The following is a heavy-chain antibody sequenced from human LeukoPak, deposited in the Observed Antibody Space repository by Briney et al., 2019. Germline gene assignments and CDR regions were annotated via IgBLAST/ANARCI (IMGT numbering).Heavy chain of an antibody. V-gene: IGHV1-8*01. D-gene: IGHD6-19*01. CDR1: GHTFTSYD. CDR3: AAQVAGASEFDF. J-gene: IGHJ4*02. Sequence: GASVKVSCRISGHTFTSYDINWVRQATGQGLEWMGWVNPNSGNTGYSQKFHGRATMTGNTPINTAYMELSNLKSEDTAVYFCAAQVAGASEFDFWGQGTLVAVSS. CDR2: VNPNSGNT.